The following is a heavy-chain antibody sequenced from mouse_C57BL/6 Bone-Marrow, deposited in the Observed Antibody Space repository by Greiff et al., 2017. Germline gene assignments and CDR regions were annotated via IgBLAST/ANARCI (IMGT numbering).Heavy chain of an antibody. CDR2: ISSGGSYT. Sequence: DVKLVESGGDLVKPGGSLKLSCAASGFTFSSYGMSWVRQTPDKRLEWVATISSGGSYTYYPDSVKGRFTISRDNAKNTLYLQMSSLKSEDTAMYYCARHGIYYSDYWGQGTTLTVSS. CDR1: GFTFSSYG. CDR3: ARHGIYYSDY. J-gene: IGHJ2*01. V-gene: IGHV5-6*02. D-gene: IGHD1-1*01.